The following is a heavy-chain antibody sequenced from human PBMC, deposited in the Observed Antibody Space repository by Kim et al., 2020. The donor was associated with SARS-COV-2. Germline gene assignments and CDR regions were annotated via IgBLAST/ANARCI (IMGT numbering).Heavy chain of an antibody. CDR2: GST. J-gene: IGHJ4*02. D-gene: IGHD2-2*01. Sequence: GSTGYADSVKGRFTISRDNAKNSLYLQMNSRRAEDTALYYCASGNTIFDYWGQGTLVTVSS. CDR3: ASGNTIFDY. V-gene: IGHV3-20*03.